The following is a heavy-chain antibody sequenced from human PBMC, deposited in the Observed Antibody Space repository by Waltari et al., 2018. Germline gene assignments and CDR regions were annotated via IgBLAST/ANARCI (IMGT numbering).Heavy chain of an antibody. V-gene: IGHV1-69-2*01. Sequence: EVQLVQSGAEVKKPGATVKISCKVSGYTFTDYYMHWVQQAPGKGLEWMGLVGPVDGETMYAEKFQRRGTITADTATDIAYMELSSLRSEDTAVYYCATDNHLKDSSGYDYWGQGTLVTVSS. CDR2: VGPVDGET. CDR1: GYTFTDYY. J-gene: IGHJ4*02. D-gene: IGHD3-22*01. CDR3: ATDNHLKDSSGYDY.